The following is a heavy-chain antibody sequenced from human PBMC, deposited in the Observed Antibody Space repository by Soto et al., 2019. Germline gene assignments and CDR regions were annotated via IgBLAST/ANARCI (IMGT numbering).Heavy chain of an antibody. CDR1: GFTFSSYA. J-gene: IGHJ4*02. CDR2: ISISGGST. D-gene: IGHD1-26*01. V-gene: IGHV3-23*01. CDR3: AKRFSGSQTAGADY. Sequence: EVQLLESGGGLVQPGGSLRLSCAASGFTFSSYAMTWVRQAPGKGLEYVAGISISGGSTYYADSVKGRFTISRDNSKNTLYLQMNSLRAEDTAIYYCAKRFSGSQTAGADYWGQGTLVAVSS.